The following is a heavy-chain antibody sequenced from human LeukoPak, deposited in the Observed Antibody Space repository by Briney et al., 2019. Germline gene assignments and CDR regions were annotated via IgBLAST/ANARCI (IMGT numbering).Heavy chain of an antibody. V-gene: IGHV1-2*02. D-gene: IGHD2-2*01. CDR1: GYTFTSYG. CDR2: INPNSGGT. J-gene: IGHJ4*02. Sequence: ASVKVSCKASGYTFTSYGISWVRQAPGQGLEWMGWINPNSGGTNYAQKFQGRVTMTRDTSISTAYMELSRLRSDDTAVYYCARDDGYCSSTSCQPGDYWGQGTLVTVSS. CDR3: ARDDGYCSSTSCQPGDY.